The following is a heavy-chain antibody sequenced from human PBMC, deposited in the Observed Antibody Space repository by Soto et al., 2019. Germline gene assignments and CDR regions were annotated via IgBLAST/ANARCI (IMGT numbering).Heavy chain of an antibody. CDR3: SRDRNAQYYDFWSGYGGPFDY. V-gene: IGHV1-18*01. Sequence: GASVKVSCKASGYTFTSYGISWVRQAPGQGLERMGWISAYNGNTNYAQKLQGRVTMTTDTSTSTAYMELRSLRSDDTAVYYCSRDRNAQYYDFWSGYGGPFDYWGQGTLVTVSS. D-gene: IGHD3-3*01. J-gene: IGHJ4*02. CDR1: GYTFTSYG. CDR2: ISAYNGNT.